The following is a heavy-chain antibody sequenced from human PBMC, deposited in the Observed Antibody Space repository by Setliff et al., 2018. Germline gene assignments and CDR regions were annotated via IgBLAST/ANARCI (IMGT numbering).Heavy chain of an antibody. Sequence: SETLSLTCTVSGGSISRSSYYWGWVRQPPGKGLEWIGEIYHSGSTNYNPFLKSRVTISVDKSKNQFSLKLSSVTAADTAVYYCARAPRNFGVVINYYYYYYGMDVWGQGTTVTVSS. CDR2: IYHSGST. V-gene: IGHV4-39*07. J-gene: IGHJ6*02. D-gene: IGHD3-3*01. CDR1: GGSISRSSYY. CDR3: ARAPRNFGVVINYYYYYYGMDV.